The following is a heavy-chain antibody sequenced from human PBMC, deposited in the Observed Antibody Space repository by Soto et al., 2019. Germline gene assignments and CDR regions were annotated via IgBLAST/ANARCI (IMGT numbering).Heavy chain of an antibody. J-gene: IGHJ3*02. D-gene: IGHD3-9*01. CDR2: ISSSGSTI. V-gene: IGHV3-11*01. CDR3: ARDLLRYFDWLPVPLGDAFDI. CDR1: GFTFSDYY. Sequence: GSLRLSCAASGFTFSDYYMSWIRQAPGKGLEWVSYISSSGSTIYYADSVKGRFTISRDNAKNSLYLQMNSLRAEDTAVYYCARDLLRYFDWLPVPLGDAFDIWGQGTMVTVSS.